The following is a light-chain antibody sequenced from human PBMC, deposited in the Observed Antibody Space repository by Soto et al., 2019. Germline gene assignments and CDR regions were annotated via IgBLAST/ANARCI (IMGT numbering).Light chain of an antibody. CDR3: QQYSSSPRT. J-gene: IGKJ2*01. V-gene: IGKV3-20*01. CDR1: QSVSSN. CDR2: GTS. Sequence: EILITHSPFTLSVSPGYRATLSCGASQSVSSNLAWYQHKPGQAPRLLIYGTSSRAAGIPERFSGSGSGTEFTLTISGLEPEDFAVYYCQQYSSSPRTLGQGTKVDIK.